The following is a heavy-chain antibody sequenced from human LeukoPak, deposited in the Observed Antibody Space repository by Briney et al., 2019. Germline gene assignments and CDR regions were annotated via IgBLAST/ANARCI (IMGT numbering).Heavy chain of an antibody. CDR2: ISGDGDST. CDR1: GFTFDDYA. D-gene: IGHD1-26*01. V-gene: IGHV3-43*02. CDR3: AKGSTHSGRYDSGIDY. Sequence: PGGSLRLSCAASGFTFDDYAMHWVRQAPGKGLGWVSLISGDGDSTYYADSVKGRFTIYRDNSKNSLYLQMNSLKTEDTALYYCAKGSTHSGRYDSGIDYWGQGTLVTVSS. J-gene: IGHJ4*02.